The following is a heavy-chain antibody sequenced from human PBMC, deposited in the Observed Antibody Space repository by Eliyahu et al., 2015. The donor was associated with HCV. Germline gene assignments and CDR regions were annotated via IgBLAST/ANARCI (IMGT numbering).Heavy chain of an antibody. Sequence: QVQLQQWGAGLLKPSETLSLTCAVYGGSFSGYYCSWIRQPPGKGLEWIGDINHSGSTSYNPSLKSRVTISVDTSKNQFSLRLKSVTAADTAVYYCATLAGTSGGWFDPWGQGTLVTVSS. J-gene: IGHJ5*02. CDR1: GGSFSGYY. CDR2: INHSGST. D-gene: IGHD6-19*01. V-gene: IGHV4-34*01. CDR3: ATLAGTSGGWFDP.